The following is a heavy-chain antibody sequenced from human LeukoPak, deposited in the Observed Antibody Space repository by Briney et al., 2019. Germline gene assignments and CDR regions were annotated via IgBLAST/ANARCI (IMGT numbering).Heavy chain of an antibody. CDR2: IYYSGST. J-gene: IGHJ3*02. CDR1: GFTFSSYD. CDR3: AKSNGYGLVDI. Sequence: ESLRLSCAASGFTFSSYDMHWVRQAPGKGLEWVGSIYYSGSTYYNPSLKSRVTISLDTSRNQFSLKLNSVTAADTAVYYCAKSNGYGLVDIWGQGTMVTVSS. V-gene: IGHV4-39*07. D-gene: IGHD3-10*01.